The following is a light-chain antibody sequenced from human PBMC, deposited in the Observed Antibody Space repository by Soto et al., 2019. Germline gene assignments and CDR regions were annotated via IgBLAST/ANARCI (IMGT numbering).Light chain of an antibody. J-gene: IGKJ1*01. CDR1: QNISNY. CDR3: QQYNNWPTWT. V-gene: IGKV3-11*01. CDR2: DAS. Sequence: VLTQSPATLSLSPGQRATLSCRASQNISNYVAWYQQKPGQAPRLLIYDASNRATGIPARFSGSGSGTDFTFTISSLEPEDFAVYYCQQYNNWPTWTFGQGTKVEIK.